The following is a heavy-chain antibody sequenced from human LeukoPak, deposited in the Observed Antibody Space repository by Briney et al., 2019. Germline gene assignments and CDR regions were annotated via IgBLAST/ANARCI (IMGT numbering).Heavy chain of an antibody. CDR2: ISYDGSNK. D-gene: IGHD3-9*01. Sequence: PGGSLRLSCAASGFTFSSYAMHWVRQAPGKGLEWVAVISYDGSNKYYADSVKGRFTISRDNSKNTLYLQMNSLRAEDTAVYYCARGSLDYDILTGCDYWGQGTLVTVSS. V-gene: IGHV3-30*04. CDR3: ARGSLDYDILTGCDY. J-gene: IGHJ4*02. CDR1: GFTFSSYA.